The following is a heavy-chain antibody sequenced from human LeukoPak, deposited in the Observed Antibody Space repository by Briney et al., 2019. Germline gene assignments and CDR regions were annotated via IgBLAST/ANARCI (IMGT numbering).Heavy chain of an antibody. Sequence: SETLSLTCTVSGGSISSSSYYWGWIRQPPGKGLEWIGSIYYSGSTYYNPSLKSRVTISVDTSKNQFSLKLSSVTAADTAVYYCARDGIFGGGSWYWGTSDYWGQGTLVTVSS. CDR3: ARDGIFGGGSWYWGTSDY. CDR2: IYYSGST. D-gene: IGHD6-13*01. CDR1: GGSISSSSYY. J-gene: IGHJ4*02. V-gene: IGHV4-39*02.